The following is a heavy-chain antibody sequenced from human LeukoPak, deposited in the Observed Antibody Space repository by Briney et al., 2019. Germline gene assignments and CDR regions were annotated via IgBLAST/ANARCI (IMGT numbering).Heavy chain of an antibody. D-gene: IGHD2-2*01. CDR2: ISSSSSYI. J-gene: IGHJ4*02. Sequence: GGSLRLSCAASGFTFSSYSMNWVRQAPGKGLEWVSSISSSSSYIYYADSVKGRFTISTDNAKNSLYLQINSLRAEDTAVYYFVRSEIPSRLDYWGQGPLVTVSS. CDR3: VRSEIPSRLDY. V-gene: IGHV3-21*01. CDR1: GFTFSSYS.